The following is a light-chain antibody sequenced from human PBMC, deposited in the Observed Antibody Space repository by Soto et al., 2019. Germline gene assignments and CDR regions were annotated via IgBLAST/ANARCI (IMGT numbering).Light chain of an antibody. V-gene: IGLV2-23*02. CDR1: SSNVGSYKL. J-gene: IGLJ2*01. CDR2: EVN. Sequence: QSVLTQPASVSGSPGQSITISCTGTSSNVGSYKLVSWYQQHPGKAPKLMIFEVNKRPSGVSNRFSGSKSGNTASLTISGLQADDEADYYCCSYAGNYTFFGGGTKVTVL. CDR3: CSYAGNYTF.